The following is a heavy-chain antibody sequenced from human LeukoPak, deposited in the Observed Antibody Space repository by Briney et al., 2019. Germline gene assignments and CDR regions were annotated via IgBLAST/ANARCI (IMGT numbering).Heavy chain of an antibody. Sequence: GGSLRLSCAASGFTFNTYAMSWVRQAPWERLQWVSGISDSGGNTYYADSVRGRFTISRDNSKNTLYLQMNSLRAEDTAVYYCAKVLLWFGEYYFDYWGQGTLVTVSS. J-gene: IGHJ4*02. D-gene: IGHD3-10*01. CDR1: GFTFNTYA. CDR3: AKVLLWFGEYYFDY. CDR2: ISDSGGNT. V-gene: IGHV3-23*01.